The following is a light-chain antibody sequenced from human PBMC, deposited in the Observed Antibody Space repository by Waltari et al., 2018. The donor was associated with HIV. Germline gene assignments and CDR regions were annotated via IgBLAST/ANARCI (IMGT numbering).Light chain of an antibody. Sequence: SSELTQDPAVSVALGQTVRIKCQGDSLRSDYASWYQQKPGQAPVLVIYGKNNRPSGIPDRFSGSYSGNTASLTITGAQAEDEADYYCNSRDSSGNHLVFGGGTKLTVL. V-gene: IGLV3-19*01. CDR1: SLRSDY. CDR3: NSRDSSGNHLV. CDR2: GKN. J-gene: IGLJ2*01.